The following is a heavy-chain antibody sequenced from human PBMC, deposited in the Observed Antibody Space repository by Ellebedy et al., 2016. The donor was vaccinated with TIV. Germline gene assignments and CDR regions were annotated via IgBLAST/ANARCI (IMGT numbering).Heavy chain of an antibody. CDR1: GFTFRSYG. Sequence: GESLKISCEASGFTFRSYGMHWVRQAPGKGLEWVAAISHDGMTKYYADSVKDRFTVSRDNSKNTLYLQVNSLRAEDTAVYYCVKVIATSGWPYYFHYWGQGTLVTVSS. CDR3: VKVIATSGWPYYFHY. D-gene: IGHD6-19*01. CDR2: ISHDGMTK. V-gene: IGHV3-30*18. J-gene: IGHJ4*02.